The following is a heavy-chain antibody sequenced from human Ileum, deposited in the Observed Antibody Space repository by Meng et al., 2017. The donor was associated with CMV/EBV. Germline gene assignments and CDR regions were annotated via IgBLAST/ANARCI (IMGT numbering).Heavy chain of an antibody. J-gene: IGHJ5*02. V-gene: IGHV3-30*02. CDR3: SMKYYESSPFDP. D-gene: IGHD3-22*01. CDR1: GFTFVSYG. CDR2: MRNDGSYK. Sequence: AQLQEIGWGAVHPGHSLRLVCAASGFTFVSYGMHWVRQAPGKGLEWVAFMRNDGSYKYYADSVKGRFTISRDSFRNTLYLQMNSLRPEDSGLYYCSMKYYESSPFDPWGQGTLVTVSS.